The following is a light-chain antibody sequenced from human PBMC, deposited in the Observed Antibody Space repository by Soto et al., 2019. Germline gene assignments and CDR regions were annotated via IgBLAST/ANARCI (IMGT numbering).Light chain of an antibody. CDR2: AAS. CDR1: QAIRKH. CDR3: QQTDSAPPFT. Sequence: DIQMTQSPSSLSASVGDSVAITCRASQAIRKHLNWYQQKLGGAPKLLIFAASSLPTGVPSRFSGTGSGTDFTLTINLLQPEDFATYYCQQTDSAPPFTFGQVTKLDMK. J-gene: IGKJ2*01. V-gene: IGKV1-39*01.